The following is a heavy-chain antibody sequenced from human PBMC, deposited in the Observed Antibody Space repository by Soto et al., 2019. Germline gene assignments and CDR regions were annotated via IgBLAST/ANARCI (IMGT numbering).Heavy chain of an antibody. Sequence: AGGSLRLSCAASGFSFSSSAMSWVRQAPGKGLEWVSYISSSGSTIYYADSVKGRFTISRDNAKNSLYLQMNSLRAEDTAVYYCARGSPEDYYYYYGMDVWGQGTTVTVSS. V-gene: IGHV3-48*03. CDR1: GFSFSSSA. CDR3: ARGSPEDYYYYYGMDV. CDR2: ISSSGSTI. J-gene: IGHJ6*02.